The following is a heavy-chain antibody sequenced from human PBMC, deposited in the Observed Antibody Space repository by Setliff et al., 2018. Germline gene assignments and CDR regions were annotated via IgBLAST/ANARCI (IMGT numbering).Heavy chain of an antibody. D-gene: IGHD1-26*01. V-gene: IGHV3-74*03. Sequence: PGGSLRLSCAASGFTFSRYWMHWVRQDPGKGLAWVSRVNDDGSSAMYADSVKGRFTMSRDNAKNTLYLQMNNLRAEDTAVYFCARDGSVRGVDEYFDYWGQGTLVTVSS. CDR2: VNDDGSSA. CDR3: ARDGSVRGVDEYFDY. J-gene: IGHJ4*02. CDR1: GFTFSRYW.